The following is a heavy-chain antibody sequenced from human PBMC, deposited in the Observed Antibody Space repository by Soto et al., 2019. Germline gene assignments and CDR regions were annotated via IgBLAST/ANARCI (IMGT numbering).Heavy chain of an antibody. CDR3: AKNSEATIRVGYDY. Sequence: PGGSLRLSCAVSGLTFSNYWMSWVRQAPGKGLEWVANIKKDGSEKYYVDSVKGRFTISRDNGKKSLYLQMNSLRAEDTAVYYCAKNSEATIRVGYDYWGQGTLVTVSS. D-gene: IGHD5-12*01. CDR2: IKKDGSEK. V-gene: IGHV3-7*05. J-gene: IGHJ4*02. CDR1: GLTFSNYW.